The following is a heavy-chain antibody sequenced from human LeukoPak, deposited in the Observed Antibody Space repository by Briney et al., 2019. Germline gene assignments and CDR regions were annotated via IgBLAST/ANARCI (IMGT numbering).Heavy chain of an antibody. CDR1: GFTFSPSG. Sequence: GGSLRISCAASGFTFSPSGMTWVRQAPGKGLEWVSTIATGSSHIFYADSVKGRLTTSRDDAKNSLYLQLHSLRTEDTGIYYCARDGPNWSRDCWGQGTLVTVSS. CDR3: ARDGPNWSRDC. D-gene: IGHD7-27*01. CDR2: IATGSSHI. V-gene: IGHV3-21*01. J-gene: IGHJ4*02.